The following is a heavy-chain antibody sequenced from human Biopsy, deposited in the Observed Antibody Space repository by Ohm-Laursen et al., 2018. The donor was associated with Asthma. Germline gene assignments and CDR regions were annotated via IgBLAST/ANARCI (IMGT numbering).Heavy chain of an antibody. CDR2: INPNSGGT. J-gene: IGHJ5*02. CDR1: GYTFIGRH. Sequence: SVTVSCQASGYTFIGRHIHWMRQAPGQGLEWMGRINPNSGGTNYAQKFQGRVTMTRDTSISTAYMEVSRLRSDDTAVYYCARGQKSAGDRWFDPWGQGTLVTVSS. CDR3: ARGQKSAGDRWFDP. V-gene: IGHV1-2*06. D-gene: IGHD6-13*01.